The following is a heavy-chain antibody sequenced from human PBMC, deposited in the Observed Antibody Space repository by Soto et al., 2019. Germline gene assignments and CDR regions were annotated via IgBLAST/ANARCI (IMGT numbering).Heavy chain of an antibody. V-gene: IGHV3-48*03. CDR1: GFTFSSYE. CDR2: ISSSGSTI. CDR3: ARRGDLLRFWEWLDPGAFDI. D-gene: IGHD3-3*01. J-gene: IGHJ3*02. Sequence: PGGSLRLSCAASGFTFSSYEMNWVRQAPGKGLEWVSYISSSGSTIYYADSVKGRFTISRDNAKNSLYLQMNSLRAEDTAVYYCARRGDLLRFWEWLDPGAFDIRGQGTIDTVSS.